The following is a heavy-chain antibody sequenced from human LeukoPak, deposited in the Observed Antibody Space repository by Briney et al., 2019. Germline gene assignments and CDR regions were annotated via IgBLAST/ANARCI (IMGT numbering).Heavy chain of an antibody. Sequence: GGTLRLSCAASGFTFSSYAMHWVRQAPGKGLEGGGVISYYGSNKDYADSVKGRFTISRDNYNTTLYLQMHSLSAEDTAVYYCARNLYGSDAFDIWRQGTMVTVSS. CDR1: GFTFSSYA. CDR3: ARNLYGSDAFDI. D-gene: IGHD5-24*01. J-gene: IGHJ3*02. CDR2: ISYYGSNK. V-gene: IGHV3-30*04.